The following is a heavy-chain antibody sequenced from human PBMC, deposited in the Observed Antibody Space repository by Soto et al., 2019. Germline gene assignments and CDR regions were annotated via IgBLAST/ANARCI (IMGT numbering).Heavy chain of an antibody. CDR2: IDWDGDP. CDR3: ARSLNYDFWTGYFFDF. V-gene: IGHV2-70*01. J-gene: IGHJ4*02. CDR1: GFSLSTTGMR. Sequence: SGPTLVNPTQTLTLTCTFSGFSLSTTGMRVSWIRQPPGKALEWLALIDWDGDPYYSTSLKTRLTMSRDTSTNQVVLTMTNLVPADTATYFCARSLNYDFWTGYFFDFWRQGALVTVSS. D-gene: IGHD3-3*01.